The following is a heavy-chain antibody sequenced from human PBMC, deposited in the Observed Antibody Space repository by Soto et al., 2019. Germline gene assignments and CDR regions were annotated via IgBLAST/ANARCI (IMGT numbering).Heavy chain of an antibody. CDR3: AKGARGYSPAAMDV. CDR2: ISGSGSTA. D-gene: IGHD5-18*01. Sequence: EVQLLESGGGLVQPGGSLRLSCAASEFSFGGYDISWVRLAPGKGLEWVSGISGSGSTAFYADSVRGRFTISRDNSKNTLYLQMNSLRAEDTAVYYCAKGARGYSPAAMDVWGQGTTVTVSS. V-gene: IGHV3-23*01. CDR1: EFSFGGYD. J-gene: IGHJ6*02.